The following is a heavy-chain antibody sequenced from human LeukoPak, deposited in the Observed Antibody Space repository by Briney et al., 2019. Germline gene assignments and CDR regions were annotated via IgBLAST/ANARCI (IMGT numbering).Heavy chain of an antibody. Sequence: GSLRLSCAASGFTFSSYSMNWVRQAPGKGLEWVSYISSSSSTIYYADSVKGRFTISRDNAKNSLYLQMNSLRAEDTAVYYCARDYSYGLGYYFDYWGQGTLVTVSS. CDR2: ISSSSSTI. CDR3: ARDYSYGLGYYFDY. D-gene: IGHD5-18*01. V-gene: IGHV3-48*04. CDR1: GFTFSSYS. J-gene: IGHJ4*02.